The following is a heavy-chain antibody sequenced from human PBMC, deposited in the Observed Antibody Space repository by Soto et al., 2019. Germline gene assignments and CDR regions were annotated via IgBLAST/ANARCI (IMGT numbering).Heavy chain of an antibody. J-gene: IGHJ6*02. CDR3: ASQPYSSSWYNYYYGMDV. D-gene: IGHD6-13*01. Sequence: SVKVSCKASGGTFSSYAISWVRQAPGQGLEWMGGIIPIFGTANYAQKFQGRVTITADKSTSTAYMELSSLRSEDTAVYYCASQPYSSSWYNYYYGMDVWGQGTTVTVSS. CDR1: GGTFSSYA. V-gene: IGHV1-69*06. CDR2: IIPIFGTA.